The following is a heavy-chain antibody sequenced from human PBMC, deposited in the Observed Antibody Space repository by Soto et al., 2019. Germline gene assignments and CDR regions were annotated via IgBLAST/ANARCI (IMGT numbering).Heavy chain of an antibody. D-gene: IGHD1-1*01. CDR2: IYYSGNT. CDR3: AQALVFTGGDGFDI. CDR1: GGSITTGGRY. V-gene: IGHV4-31*02. Sequence: QVRLQEWGPGLVKPSQTLSLKCSVSGGSITTGGRYWSWIRQLPGKGLEWIGDIYYSGNTYYNASLKSRVTISVEVAKNQFSLKLISVTAADTAVYYCAQALVFTGGDGFDIWGQGRLVTVSS. J-gene: IGHJ3*02.